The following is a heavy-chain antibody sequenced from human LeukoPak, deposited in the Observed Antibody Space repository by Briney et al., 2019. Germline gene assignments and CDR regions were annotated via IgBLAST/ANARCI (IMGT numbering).Heavy chain of an antibody. D-gene: IGHD6-19*01. CDR3: ARDQGASSNGWYSIAFDI. Sequence: SQTLSLTCTVSGGSISSGSYYWSWIRQPAGKGLEWIGRIYTSGNTNYNPSLKSRVTISVDTSKNQFSLKLSSVTAADTAVYYCARDQGASSNGWYSIAFDIWGQGTMVTVYS. J-gene: IGHJ3*02. CDR1: GGSISSGSYY. CDR2: IYTSGNT. V-gene: IGHV4-61*02.